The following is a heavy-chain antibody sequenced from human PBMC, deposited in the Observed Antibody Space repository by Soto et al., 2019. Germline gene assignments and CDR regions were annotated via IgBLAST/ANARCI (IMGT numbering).Heavy chain of an antibody. J-gene: IGHJ4*02. Sequence: SETLSLTCAVSGDSISSGYYWGWMRQPPGKGLEWIGRVYHSGTTYYNPSLKSRLTISLDTSKNQFSLKLTSVTAADTAVYYCTRSLYTSSWYVGNWGEGSQVTVSS. D-gene: IGHD6-13*01. CDR3: TRSLYTSSWYVGN. V-gene: IGHV4-38-2*01. CDR2: VYHSGTT. CDR1: GDSISSGYY.